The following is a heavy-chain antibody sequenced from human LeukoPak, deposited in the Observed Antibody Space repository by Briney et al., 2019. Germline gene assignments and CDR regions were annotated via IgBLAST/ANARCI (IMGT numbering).Heavy chain of an antibody. V-gene: IGHV1-2*04. J-gene: IGHJ4*02. CDR3: ARSVADPAVPDY. Sequence: ASVKVSCKASGYTFTGYYMHWVRQAPGQGLEWMGWINPNSGGTNYAQKFQGWVTMTRDTSISTAYMELSRLRSDDTAVYYCARSVADPAVPDYWGQGILVTVSS. CDR2: INPNSGGT. D-gene: IGHD6-19*01. CDR1: GYTFTGYY.